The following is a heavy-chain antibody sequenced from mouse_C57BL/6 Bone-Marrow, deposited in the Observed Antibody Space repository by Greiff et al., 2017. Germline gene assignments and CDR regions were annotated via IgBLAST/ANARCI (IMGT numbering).Heavy chain of an antibody. V-gene: IGHV14-4*01. CDR3: TTEAMDY. J-gene: IGHJ4*01. CDR1: GFNIKDDY. Sequence: VQLQQSGAELVRPGASVKLSCTASGFNIKDDYMHWVKQRPEQGLEWIGWIDPENGDTEYASKFQGKATITADTSSNTAYLHLSSLTSEDTAVYYCTTEAMDYWGQGTSVTVSS. CDR2: IDPENGDT.